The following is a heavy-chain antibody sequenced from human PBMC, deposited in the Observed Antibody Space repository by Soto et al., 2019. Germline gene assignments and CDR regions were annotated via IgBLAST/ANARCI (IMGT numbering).Heavy chain of an antibody. J-gene: IGHJ4*02. D-gene: IGHD3-22*01. CDR3: AFGPYYYDSSGYRPLDY. CDR2: IIPIFGTA. V-gene: IGHV1-69*01. CDR1: GGTFSSYA. Sequence: QVQLVQSGAEVKKPGSSVKVSCKASGGTFSSYAISWVRQAPGQGLEWMGGIIPIFGTANYAQKFQGRVTITADESTSTDYMELSSLRSEDTAVYYCAFGPYYYDSSGYRPLDYWGQGTLVTVSS.